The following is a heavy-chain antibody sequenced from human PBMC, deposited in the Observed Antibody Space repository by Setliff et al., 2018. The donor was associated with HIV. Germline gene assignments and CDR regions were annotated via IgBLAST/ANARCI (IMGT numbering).Heavy chain of an antibody. CDR2: VHNSGGT. V-gene: IGHV4-39*07. Sequence: PSETLSLTCTVSGGSISSSSYYWGWIRQSPGKGLEWVGNVHNSGGTNYNPSLKSRVTISVDTSKNQFSLKLSSVTAADTAVYYCARLDCSSSSGFVDYWGQGTLVTVSS. CDR1: GGSISSSSYY. D-gene: IGHD2-2*01. J-gene: IGHJ4*02. CDR3: ARLDCSSSSGFVDY.